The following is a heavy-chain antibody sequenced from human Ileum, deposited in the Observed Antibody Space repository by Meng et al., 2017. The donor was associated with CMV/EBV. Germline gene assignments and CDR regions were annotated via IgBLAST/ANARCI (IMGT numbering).Heavy chain of an antibody. CDR2: ISSSGGRT. D-gene: IGHD4-11*01. Sequence: GESLKISCAASGFTFSTYAMSCVRQAPGKGLEWVSTISSSGGRTFFADSVKGRFSISRDNSKDTLYLHMNSLRADDTAVYYCAKTVTTVTESRNYFDYWGQGTLVTVSS. CDR1: GFTFSTYA. J-gene: IGHJ4*02. V-gene: IGHV3-23*01. CDR3: AKTVTTVTESRNYFDY.